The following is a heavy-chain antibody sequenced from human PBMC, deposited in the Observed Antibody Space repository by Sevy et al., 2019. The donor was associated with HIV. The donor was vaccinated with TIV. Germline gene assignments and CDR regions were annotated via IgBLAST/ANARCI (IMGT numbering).Heavy chain of an antibody. CDR2: ITNSGSTI. CDR1: GFTFSSYE. J-gene: IGHJ6*02. Sequence: GGSLRLSCAASGFTFSSYELNWVRQAPGKGLEWLSYITNSGSTIYYADSVKGRFTISRDNAKNSLYLQMNSLRVEDTAVYYCARDGAYCGGDCYDKIYFYGMDVWGQGTTVTVSS. D-gene: IGHD2-21*02. CDR3: ARDGAYCGGDCYDKIYFYGMDV. V-gene: IGHV3-48*03.